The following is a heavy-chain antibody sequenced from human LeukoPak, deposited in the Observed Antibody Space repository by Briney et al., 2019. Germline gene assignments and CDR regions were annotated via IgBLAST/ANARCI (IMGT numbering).Heavy chain of an antibody. CDR1: GYAFIRQY. J-gene: IGHJ4*02. V-gene: IGHV1-46*01. D-gene: IGHD3-16*01. CDR2: INPSSGNT. Sequence: ASVKVSCKASGYAFIRQYMHFVRQAPGQGLEWMGIINPSSGNTNYAQKFQGGVTMTRDTSTSTIYMDLSSLRSDDTAVYYCSTSVGGTEFDSWGQGALVTVS. CDR3: STSVGGTEFDS.